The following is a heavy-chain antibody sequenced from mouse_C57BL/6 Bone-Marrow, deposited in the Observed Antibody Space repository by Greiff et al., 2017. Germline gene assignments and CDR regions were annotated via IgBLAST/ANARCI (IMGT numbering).Heavy chain of an antibody. CDR3: TTLTGAVDY. CDR1: GFNIKDDY. V-gene: IGHV14-4*01. D-gene: IGHD4-1*01. Sequence: VQLQQSGAELVRPGASVKLSCTASGFNIKDDYMHWVKQRPEQGLEWIGWIDPENGDTEYASQFQGKATITADTPSNTAYLQLSSLTSEDTAVYYCTTLTGAVDYWGQGTTLTVSS. CDR2: IDPENGDT. J-gene: IGHJ2*01.